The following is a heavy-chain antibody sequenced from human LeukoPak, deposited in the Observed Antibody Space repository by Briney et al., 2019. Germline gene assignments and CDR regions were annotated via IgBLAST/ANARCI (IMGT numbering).Heavy chain of an antibody. CDR2: LYSGGTT. Sequence: GGSLRLSCAASGFTVSSNYMSWVRQAPGKGLEWVSVLYSGGTTYYADSVKGRFTISRDNSKNTLYLQMNSLRAEDTAVYYCAKDLRSYSYYFDYWGQGTLVTVSS. CDR1: GFTVSSNY. D-gene: IGHD1-26*01. J-gene: IGHJ4*02. V-gene: IGHV3-53*01. CDR3: AKDLRSYSYYFDY.